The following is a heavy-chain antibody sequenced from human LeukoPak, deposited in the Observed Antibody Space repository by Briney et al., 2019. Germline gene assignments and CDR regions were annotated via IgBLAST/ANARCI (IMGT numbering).Heavy chain of an antibody. CDR2: LFHSGTR. CDR1: GGSITSYY. V-gene: IGHV4-59*08. J-gene: IGHJ4*02. Sequence: KPSETLSLTCTVSGGSITSYYWSWIRQPPGKGLEWIGYLFHSGTRRYNPSLKSRVTISADTTKSQIFLTLNSTTAADTAVYYCARRRGWKQQLVYFDYWGQGTLATVSS. CDR3: ARRRGWKQQLVYFDY. D-gene: IGHD6-13*01.